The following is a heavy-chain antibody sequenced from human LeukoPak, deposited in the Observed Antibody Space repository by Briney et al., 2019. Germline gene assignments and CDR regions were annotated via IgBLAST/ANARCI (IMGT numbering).Heavy chain of an antibody. CDR1: GYTFTGYY. CDR3: ARDSSLGV. V-gene: IGHV1-2*02. J-gene: IGHJ6*02. Sequence: ASVKVSCKASGYTFTGYYIHWVRQAPGQGLEWMGWINPDSGGTNFAQKFQGRFTMTRDTPISTAYIELSRLTSDDTAVYYCARDSSLGVWGQGTTVTVSS. D-gene: IGHD2-2*01. CDR2: INPDSGGT.